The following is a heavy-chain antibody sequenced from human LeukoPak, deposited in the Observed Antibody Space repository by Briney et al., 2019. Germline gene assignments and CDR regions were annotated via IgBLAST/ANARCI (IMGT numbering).Heavy chain of an antibody. CDR3: GRHIPVIWSSGYYYGMDV. CDR2: ISYSGST. CDR1: GGSISNYY. J-gene: IGHJ6*02. V-gene: IGHV4-59*08. Sequence: PSETLSLTCTVSGGSISNYYWSWIRQPPGKGLEWIGYISYSGSTNYNPSLRSRVAISEDTSRNQFSLRLNSVTAADTAVYYCGRHIPVIWSSGYYYGMDVWGQGTTVTVSS. D-gene: IGHD3-3*01.